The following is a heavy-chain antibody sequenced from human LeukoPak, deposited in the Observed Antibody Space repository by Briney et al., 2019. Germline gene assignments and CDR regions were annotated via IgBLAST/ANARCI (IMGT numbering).Heavy chain of an antibody. V-gene: IGHV3-23*01. CDR1: GFTFSSFF. CDR3: AKGKGMVYNNYCFDR. D-gene: IGHD4-11*01. CDR2: ITGSSGTT. J-gene: IGHJ4*02. Sequence: GGSLRLSCAASGFTFSSFFTTWVRQAPGKGLEWVSSITGSSGTTSYADSVKGRFTISRDNSENTLYLHMNSLRADDTAVYYCAKGKGMVYNNYCFDRWGQESLVTVSS.